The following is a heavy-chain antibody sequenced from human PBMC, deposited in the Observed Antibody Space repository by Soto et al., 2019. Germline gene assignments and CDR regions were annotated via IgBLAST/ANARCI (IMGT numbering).Heavy chain of an antibody. Sequence: PSETLSLTCTVSGGSISSGGYYWSWIRQPPGKGLEWIGYIYYSGSTYYNPSLKSRVTISLDTSKNQFSLKLSSVTAADTAVYYCASNRGGRPNIFDYWGQGTLDTVSS. CDR1: GGSISSGGYY. D-gene: IGHD1-26*01. CDR2: IYYSGST. V-gene: IGHV4-30-4*01. J-gene: IGHJ4*02. CDR3: ASNRGGRPNIFDY.